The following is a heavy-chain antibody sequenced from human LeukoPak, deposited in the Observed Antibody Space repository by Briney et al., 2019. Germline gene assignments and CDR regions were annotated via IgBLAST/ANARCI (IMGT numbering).Heavy chain of an antibody. CDR3: VRAHQISGGYYAPNDFDS. Sequence: PGGSLRLSCAASGFTFDDYTMHWVRQTPGKGLEWVSLISWDSDSIYYVDSVKGRFTTSRDNSKNSLYLQMNSLRTEDTALYYCVRAHQISGGYYAPNDFDSWGQGTLVTVSS. CDR2: ISWDSDSI. J-gene: IGHJ4*02. CDR1: GFTFDDYT. V-gene: IGHV3-43*01. D-gene: IGHD1-26*01.